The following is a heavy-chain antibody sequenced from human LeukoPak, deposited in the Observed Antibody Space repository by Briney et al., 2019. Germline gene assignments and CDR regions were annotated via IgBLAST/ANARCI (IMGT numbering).Heavy chain of an antibody. Sequence: PGGSLRLSCAASRFTFSTYSMNWVRQAPGKGLEWIGEINHSGSTNYNPSLKSRVTISVDTSKNQFSLKLSSVTAADTAVYYCARMSKHITILGVVAIKPVWGQGTLVSVSS. CDR3: ARMSKHITILGVVAIKPV. J-gene: IGHJ4*02. CDR2: INHSGST. V-gene: IGHV4-34*01. CDR1: RFTFSTYS. D-gene: IGHD3-3*01.